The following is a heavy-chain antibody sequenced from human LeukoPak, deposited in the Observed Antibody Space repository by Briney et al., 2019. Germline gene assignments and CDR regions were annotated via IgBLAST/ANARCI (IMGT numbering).Heavy chain of an antibody. CDR3: AKDRHYSDSSGYWTSSYYYMDV. CDR1: GFTFSRFW. CDR2: INGDGSST. Sequence: PGGSLRLSCAASGFTFSRFWMHWVRQAPGKGLVWVSRINGDGSSTNYADSVKGRFTISRDNSKNTLYLQMNSLRAEDTAVYYCAKDRHYSDSSGYWTSSYYYMDVWGKGTTVTASS. V-gene: IGHV3-74*01. J-gene: IGHJ6*03. D-gene: IGHD3-22*01.